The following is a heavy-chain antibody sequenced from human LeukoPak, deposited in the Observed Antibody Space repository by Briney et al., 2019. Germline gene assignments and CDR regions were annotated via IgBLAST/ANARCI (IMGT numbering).Heavy chain of an antibody. J-gene: IGHJ4*02. CDR1: GGSISSYY. CDR3: ARDRTPYGDNPLAFDY. Sequence: SETLSLTCTVSGGSISSYYWSWIRQPPGQGLEWIGYIYYSGSTNYNPSLKSRVTISGKTSKNQVSLKLSSVTAADTAVYYCARDRTPYGDNPLAFDYWGQGTLVTVSS. CDR2: IYYSGST. D-gene: IGHD4-17*01. V-gene: IGHV4-59*01.